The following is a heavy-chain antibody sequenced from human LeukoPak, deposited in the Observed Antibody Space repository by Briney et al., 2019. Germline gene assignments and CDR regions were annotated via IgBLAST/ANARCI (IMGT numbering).Heavy chain of an antibody. CDR1: GFLLTDYG. CDR3: AKDVGSSGWLFDY. Sequence: GTSLRLSCAASGFLLTDYGMHWVRQAPGKGLEWLSMISYDESDKFYADSVRGRFTISRDTSRNTLYLQMNSLRAEDTAVYYCAKDVGSSGWLFDYWGQGTLVTVSS. CDR2: ISYDESDK. D-gene: IGHD6-19*01. V-gene: IGHV3-30*18. J-gene: IGHJ4*02.